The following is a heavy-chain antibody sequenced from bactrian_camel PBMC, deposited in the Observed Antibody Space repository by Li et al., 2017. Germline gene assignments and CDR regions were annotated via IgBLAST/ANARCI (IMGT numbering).Heavy chain of an antibody. Sequence: HVQLVESGGGSVQAGGSLRLSCRASEYTYRSKCIAWIRQAPGKEREVVAGIDSDGSTAYADSVKGRFTISQDNAKKTLYLEMNSLEPEDTAMYYCAHNPTLYAYGGSWCLRVPEYEYWGQGTQVTVS. V-gene: IGHV3S53*01. D-gene: IGHD6*01. CDR2: IDSDGST. CDR1: EYTYRSKC. CDR3: AHNPTLYAYGGSWCLRVPEYEY. J-gene: IGHJ4*01.